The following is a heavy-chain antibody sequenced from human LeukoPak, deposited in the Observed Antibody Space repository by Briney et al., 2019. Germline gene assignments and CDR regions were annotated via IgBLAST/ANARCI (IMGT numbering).Heavy chain of an antibody. Sequence: ASVKVSCKASGYTFTSYDINWVRQATGQGLEWMGWMNPNSGNTGYAQKFQGRVIMTRNTSISTAYMELSSLRSEDTAVYYCARGGYSSTYNWFDPWGQGTLVTVSS. CDR3: ARGGYSSTYNWFDP. V-gene: IGHV1-8*01. CDR2: MNPNSGNT. J-gene: IGHJ5*02. CDR1: GYTFTSYD. D-gene: IGHD6-13*01.